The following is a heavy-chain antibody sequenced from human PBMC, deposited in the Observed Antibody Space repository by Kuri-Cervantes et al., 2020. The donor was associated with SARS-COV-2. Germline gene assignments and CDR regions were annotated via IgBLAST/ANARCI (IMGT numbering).Heavy chain of an antibody. CDR2: IYHSGST. CDR1: GYSISSGYY. J-gene: IGHJ6*02. CDR3: ARWQQQLVLYGMDV. Sequence: SQTLSLTCAVSGYSISSGYYWGWIWQPPGKGLGWIGSIYHSGSTYYNPSLKSRVTISVDTSKNQFSLKLSSVTAADTAVYYCARWQQQLVLYGMDVWGQGTTVTVSS. D-gene: IGHD6-13*01. V-gene: IGHV4-38-2*01.